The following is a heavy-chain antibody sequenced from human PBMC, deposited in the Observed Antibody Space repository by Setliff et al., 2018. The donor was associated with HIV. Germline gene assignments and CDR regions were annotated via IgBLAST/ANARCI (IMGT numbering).Heavy chain of an antibody. J-gene: IGHJ4*02. CDR3: ARLGSGCHWVTRMDY. CDR1: GASLSGSGFY. CDR2: IYYTANT. Sequence: SETLSLTCKVSGASLSGSGFYWGWLRQPPGKGLQWIGSIYYTANTFYNVSLTSRVTISIDTSKNLFFLTVRSVTAADTGIYYCARLGSGCHWVTRMDYWGRGTLVTV. D-gene: IGHD6-19*01. V-gene: IGHV4-39*02.